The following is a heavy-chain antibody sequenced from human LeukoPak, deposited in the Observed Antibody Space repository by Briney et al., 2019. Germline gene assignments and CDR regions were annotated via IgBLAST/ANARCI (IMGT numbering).Heavy chain of an antibody. J-gene: IGHJ4*02. CDR3: ARGLGGWLVKSCYFDY. CDR1: GGSISSSNW. Sequence: SETLSLTCAVSGGSISSSNWWSWIRQPPGKGLEWIGEIYHSGSTNYNPSLKSRVTISVDTSKNQFSLKLSSVTAADTAVYYCARGLGGWLVKSCYFDYWGQGTLVTVSS. D-gene: IGHD6-19*01. CDR2: IYHSGST. V-gene: IGHV4-4*02.